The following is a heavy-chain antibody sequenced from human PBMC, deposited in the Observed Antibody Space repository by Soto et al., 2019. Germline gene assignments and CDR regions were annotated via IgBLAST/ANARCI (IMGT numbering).Heavy chain of an antibody. CDR3: ARDVVGYCSRTSCPLDF. D-gene: IGHD2-2*01. V-gene: IGHV1-18*01. CDR1: GYTFSAYS. J-gene: IGHJ4*02. CDR2: INAINGDT. Sequence: GASVKVSCKASGYTFSAYSINWVRQAPGQGLEWMGWINAINGDTNFAQKFQGRVTLTTDTSTATAYMELRSLRADDTAVCCCARDVVGYCSRTSCPLDFWGQGTQVTVSS.